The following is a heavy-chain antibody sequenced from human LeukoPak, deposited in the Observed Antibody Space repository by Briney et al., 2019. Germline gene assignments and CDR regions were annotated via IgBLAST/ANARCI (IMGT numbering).Heavy chain of an antibody. V-gene: IGHV3-15*01. D-gene: IGHD3-3*01. CDR2: IKTKTDGDRT. CDR1: GFTFSNAW. J-gene: IGHJ5*02. Sequence: GGSLRLSCVVSGFTFSNAWMSWIRQAPGKGLEWVGRIKTKTDGDRTDYAAPVEGRFTISRDDSKNTLSLQMNSLRAEDTAVYYCAKDGPSPRGFWWILYRWGQGTLVTVSS. CDR3: AKDGPSPRGFWWILYR.